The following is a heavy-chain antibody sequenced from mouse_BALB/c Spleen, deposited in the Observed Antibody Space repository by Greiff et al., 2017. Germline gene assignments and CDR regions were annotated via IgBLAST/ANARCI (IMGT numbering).Heavy chain of an antibody. J-gene: IGHJ1*01. CDR2: ISSGGSYT. Sequence: EVKLVESGGGLVKPGGSLKLSCAASGFTFSSYAMSWVRQTPEKRLEWVATISSGGSYTYYPDSVKGRFTISRDNAKNTLYLQMSSLRSEDTAMYYCARHRDWYFDVWGAGTTVTVSS. V-gene: IGHV5-9-3*01. CDR1: GFTFSSYA. D-gene: IGHD3-3*01. CDR3: ARHRDWYFDV.